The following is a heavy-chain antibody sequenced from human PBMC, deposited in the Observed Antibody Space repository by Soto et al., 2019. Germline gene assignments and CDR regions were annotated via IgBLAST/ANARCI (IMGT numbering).Heavy chain of an antibody. V-gene: IGHV4-61*01. J-gene: IGHJ4*02. CDR2: IYYSGST. Sequence: PLETLSLTCTVSGGSVSSGSYYWSWIRQPPGKGLEWIGYIYYSGSTNYNPSLKSRVTISVDTSKNQFSLKLSSVTAADTAVYYCARAISSGWYEAYWGQGTLVTVSS. CDR1: GGSVSSGSYY. D-gene: IGHD6-19*01. CDR3: ARAISSGWYEAY.